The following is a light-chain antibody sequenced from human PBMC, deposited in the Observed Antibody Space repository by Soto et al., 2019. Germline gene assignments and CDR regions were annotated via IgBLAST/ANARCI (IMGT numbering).Light chain of an antibody. CDR2: RIS. J-gene: IGKJ2*01. Sequence: VVMTQSPLSLPVTLGQPASLSCRSSQPLVHSDGTIYLNWVQQRPGQSPRRLIYRISNQDSGVPHRFSRSGSGTDFTLKISRVEAEDVGVYYCMQRTHWPLPVGQGTNLEI. CDR3: MQRTHWPLP. V-gene: IGKV2-30*02. CDR1: QPLVHSDGTIY.